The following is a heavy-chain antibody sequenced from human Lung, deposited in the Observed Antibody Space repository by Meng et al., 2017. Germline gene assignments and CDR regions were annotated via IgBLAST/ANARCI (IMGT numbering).Heavy chain of an antibody. D-gene: IGHD6-13*01. CDR2: INPKSGDT. V-gene: IGHV1-2*06. Sequence: QVPLVQSGAELNKPGASVKVSCKASGYTFPDYWLHWVRRAPGQGLEWMGRINPKSGDTHYAQRFQGRVTMTGDTSISTAYMELSGLRSDDTAMYYCARDEDISAAGKLFGDYWGQGTLVTVSS. J-gene: IGHJ4*02. CDR3: ARDEDISAAGKLFGDY. CDR1: GYTFPDYW.